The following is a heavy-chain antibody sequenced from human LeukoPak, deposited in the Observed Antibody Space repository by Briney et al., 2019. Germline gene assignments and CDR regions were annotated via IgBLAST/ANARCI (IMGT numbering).Heavy chain of an antibody. Sequence: GGSLRLSCAASGFTFSSYAMHWVRQAPGKGLEYVSAISSNGGSTYYANSVKGRFTISRDNSKNTLYLQMGSLRAEDMAVYFCASGKYRYGDNWFDPWGQGTLVTVSS. V-gene: IGHV3-64*01. D-gene: IGHD5-18*01. J-gene: IGHJ5*02. CDR1: GFTFSSYA. CDR3: ASGKYRYGDNWFDP. CDR2: ISSNGGST.